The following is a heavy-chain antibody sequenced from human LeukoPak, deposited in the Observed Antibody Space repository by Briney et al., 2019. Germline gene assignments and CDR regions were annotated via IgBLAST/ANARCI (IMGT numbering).Heavy chain of an antibody. D-gene: IGHD2-21*02. J-gene: IGHJ4*02. CDR2: ISGSGGST. V-gene: IGHV3-23*01. CDR1: GFTFSSYG. CDR3: AKVAYCGGDCFPYYFDY. Sequence: PGGSLRLSCAASGFTFSSYGMSWVRQAPGKGLEWVSAISGSGGSTYYADSVKGRFTISRDNSKNTLYLQMNSLRAEDTAVYYCAKVAYCGGDCFPYYFDYWGQGTLVTVSS.